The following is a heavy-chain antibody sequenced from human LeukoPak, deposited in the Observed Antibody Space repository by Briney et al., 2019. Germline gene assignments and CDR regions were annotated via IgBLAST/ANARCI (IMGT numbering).Heavy chain of an antibody. CDR1: GYPISSAYY. D-gene: IGHD3-16*01. V-gene: IGHV4-38-2*02. CDR3: ARGPHPTVPDVGWGNWFDP. CDR2: VYYSGST. J-gene: IGHJ5*02. Sequence: PSETLSLTCIVSGYPISSAYYWGWIRQPPGKGLEWIGSVYYSGSTSYNPSLKSRVTISSDTSKNQFSLKVNSVTVADTAVYYCARGPHPTVPDVGWGNWFDPWGQGTLVTVSS.